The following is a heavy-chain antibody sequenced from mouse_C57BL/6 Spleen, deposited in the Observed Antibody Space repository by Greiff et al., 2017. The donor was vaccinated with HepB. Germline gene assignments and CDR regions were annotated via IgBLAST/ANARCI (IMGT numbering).Heavy chain of an antibody. Sequence: DVKLVESEGGLVQPGSSMKLSCTASGFTFSDYYMAWVRQVPEKGLEWVANINYDGSSTYYLDSLKSRFIISRDNAKNILYLQMSSLKSEDTATYYCAREDNPYAMDYWGQGTSVTVSS. CDR2: INYDGSST. CDR3: AREDNPYAMDY. D-gene: IGHD1-3*01. CDR1: GFTFSDYY. J-gene: IGHJ4*01. V-gene: IGHV5-16*01.